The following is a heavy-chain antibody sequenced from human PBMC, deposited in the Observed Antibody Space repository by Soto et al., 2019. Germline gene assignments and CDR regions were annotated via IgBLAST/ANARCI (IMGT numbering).Heavy chain of an antibody. CDR2: IYHSGTA. J-gene: IGHJ6*02. Sequence: ETLSLTCTVSGGSMNYYYWSWIRQPPGKGLEWIGYIYHSGTAEYNPSLKSRVTLSVDTSKSQFSLMMSSVTTADTAVYYCARDRAIISAPTKEYVFEIWGQGTTVTVSS. D-gene: IGHD5-12*01. CDR3: ARDRAIISAPTKEYVFEI. CDR1: GGSMNYYY. V-gene: IGHV4-59*01.